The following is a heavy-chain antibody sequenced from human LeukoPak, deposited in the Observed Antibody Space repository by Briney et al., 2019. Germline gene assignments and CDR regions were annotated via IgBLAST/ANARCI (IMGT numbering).Heavy chain of an antibody. D-gene: IGHD2-15*01. CDR1: GFTFSSYA. CDR2: ISSNGGST. V-gene: IGHV3-64*01. CDR3: ARDGGYCSGGSCHAYYFDY. J-gene: IGHJ4*02. Sequence: GGFLRLSCAASGFTFSSYAMHWVRQAPGKGLEYVSAISSNGGSTYYANSVKGRFTISRDNSKNTLYLQMGSLRAEDMAVYYCARDGGYCSGGSCHAYYFDYWGQGTLVTVSS.